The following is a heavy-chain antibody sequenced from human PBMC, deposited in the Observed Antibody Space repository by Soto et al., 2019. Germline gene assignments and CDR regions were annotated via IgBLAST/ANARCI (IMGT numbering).Heavy chain of an antibody. D-gene: IGHD4-17*01. J-gene: IGHJ6*02. CDR3: ARTNYGDYVSVSYYYYGMDV. Sequence: GESLKISCKGSGYSFTSYWISWVRQMPGKGLEWMGRIDPSDSYTNYSPSFQGHVTISADKSISTAYPQWSSLKASDTAMYYCARTNYGDYVSVSYYYYGMDVWGQWTTVTVSS. V-gene: IGHV5-10-1*01. CDR1: GYSFTSYW. CDR2: IDPSDSYT.